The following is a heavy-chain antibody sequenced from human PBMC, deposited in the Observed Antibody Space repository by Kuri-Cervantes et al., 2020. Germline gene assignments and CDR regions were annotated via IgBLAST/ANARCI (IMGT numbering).Heavy chain of an antibody. D-gene: IGHD2-15*01. CDR3: AALGYCSGGSCYGYYYYYYMDV. Sequence: LSLTCAASGFTFSSYGMHWVRQAPGKGLEWVAVISYDGSNKYYADSVKGRFTISRDNSKNTLYLQMNSLRAEDTAVYYCAALGYCSGGSCYGYYYYYYMDVWGKGTTVTVSS. CDR1: GFTFSSYG. J-gene: IGHJ6*03. V-gene: IGHV3-30*03. CDR2: ISYDGSNK.